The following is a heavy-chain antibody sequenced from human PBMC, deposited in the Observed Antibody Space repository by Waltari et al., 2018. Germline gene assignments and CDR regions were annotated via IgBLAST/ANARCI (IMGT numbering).Heavy chain of an antibody. D-gene: IGHD5-18*01. V-gene: IGHV4-38-2*02. Sequence: QVQLQESGPGLVKPSETLSLTCTVSGYSISSGYYWGWIRQPPGKGLEWIGSIYHSGGTYHNPSLKSRVTISVDTSKNQFSLKLGSVTAADTAVYYCARDGVDSYAQLDYWGQGTLVTVSS. CDR1: GYSISSGYY. J-gene: IGHJ4*02. CDR2: IYHSGGT. CDR3: ARDGVDSYAQLDY.